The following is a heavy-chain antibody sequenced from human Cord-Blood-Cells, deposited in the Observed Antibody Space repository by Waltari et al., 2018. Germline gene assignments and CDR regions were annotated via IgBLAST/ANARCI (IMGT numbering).Heavy chain of an antibody. J-gene: IGHJ4*02. CDR1: GGPISSYA. Sequence: QVQLVQSGAEVKKPGSSVKVSCKASGGPISSYAISWVRQAPGQGLEWMGGIIPIFGTANYAQKFQGRVTITADESTSTAYMELSSLRSEDTAVYYCAREGSITMVQGVIAFDYWGQGTLVTVSS. CDR2: IIPIFGTA. CDR3: AREGSITMVQGVIAFDY. V-gene: IGHV1-69*01. D-gene: IGHD3-10*01.